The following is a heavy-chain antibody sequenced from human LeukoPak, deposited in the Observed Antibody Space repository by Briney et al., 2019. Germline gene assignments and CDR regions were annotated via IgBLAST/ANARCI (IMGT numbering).Heavy chain of an antibody. CDR1: GGSFSGYY. Sequence: SETLSLTCAVYGGSFSGYYWSWIRHPPGKGLEWSGEINHSGSTNYNPSLKSRVTISVDTSKNQFSLKLSSVTAADTAVYYCARAADDILTGYYSPAYWGQGTLVTVSS. CDR3: ARAADDILTGYYSPAY. CDR2: INHSGST. D-gene: IGHD3-9*01. V-gene: IGHV4-34*01. J-gene: IGHJ4*02.